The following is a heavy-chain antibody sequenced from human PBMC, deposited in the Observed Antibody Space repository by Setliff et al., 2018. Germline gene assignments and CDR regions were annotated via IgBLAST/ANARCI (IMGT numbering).Heavy chain of an antibody. Sequence: SETLSLTCAVYGGSFSDYYWSWIRQSPGKGLEWIGEINHRGNTNYNPSLKSRVTMSVDTSKNQFSLKLRSMTAADTAVYYCAREQWLDPPGYYYMDVWAKGTTVTVSS. CDR1: GGSFSDYY. CDR2: INHRGNT. J-gene: IGHJ6*03. D-gene: IGHD6-19*01. V-gene: IGHV4-34*01. CDR3: AREQWLDPPGYYYMDV.